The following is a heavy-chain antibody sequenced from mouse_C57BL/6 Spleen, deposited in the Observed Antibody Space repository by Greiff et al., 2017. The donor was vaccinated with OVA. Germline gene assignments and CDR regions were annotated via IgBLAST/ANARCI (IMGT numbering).Heavy chain of an antibody. D-gene: IGHD1-1*01. V-gene: IGHV1-18*01. CDR3: ARKGDYYGRDWYFDV. CDR2: INPNNGGT. CDR1: GYTFTDYN. Sequence: EVQLQESGPELVKPGASVKIPCKASGYTFTDYNMDWVKQSHGKSLEWIGDINPNNGGTIYNQKFKGKATLTVDKSSSTAYMELRSLTSEDTAVYYCARKGDYYGRDWYFDVWGTGTTVTVSS. J-gene: IGHJ1*03.